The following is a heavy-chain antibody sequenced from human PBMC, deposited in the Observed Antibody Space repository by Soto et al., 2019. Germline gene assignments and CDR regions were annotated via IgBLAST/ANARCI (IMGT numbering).Heavy chain of an antibody. D-gene: IGHD2-15*01. J-gene: IGHJ6*02. CDR1: GGTFSSYA. V-gene: IGHV1-69*01. CDR3: ARRVVVAPNYYYGMDV. CDR2: IIPIFGTA. Sequence: QVQLVQSGAEVKKPGSSVKVSCKASGGTFSSYAISWVRQAPGQGLEWMGGIIPIFGTANYAQKFQGRVTITADESTSTAYMELSSLRSEDTAVYYCARRVVVAPNYYYGMDVWGQGTTVTVSS.